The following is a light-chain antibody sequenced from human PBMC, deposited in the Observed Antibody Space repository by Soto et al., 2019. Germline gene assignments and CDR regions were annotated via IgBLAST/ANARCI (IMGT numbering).Light chain of an antibody. J-gene: IGKJ5*01. Sequence: EDVLTQSPVTLSLSPGERASLSCRASQGVSSYLAWYQQKPGQAPRLLIYDASNRATGIPARFSGSGSETDFTLTISSLEPEDFAVYYCQQRSNWPHSITFGQGTRLEIK. V-gene: IGKV3-11*01. CDR3: QQRSNWPHSIT. CDR1: QGVSSY. CDR2: DAS.